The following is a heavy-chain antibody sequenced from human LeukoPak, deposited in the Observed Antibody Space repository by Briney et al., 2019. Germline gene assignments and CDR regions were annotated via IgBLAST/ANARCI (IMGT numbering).Heavy chain of an antibody. CDR3: AKERIQLWPTYFDY. V-gene: IGHV3-23*01. CDR1: GFTFSSYW. Sequence: GGSLRLSCAASGFTFSSYWMSWVRQAPGKGLEWVSAISDSGGSTYYTDSVKGRFTISRDNSKNTLYLQMNNLRAEDTALYYCAKERIQLWPTYFDYWGQGTLVTVSS. D-gene: IGHD1-1*01. J-gene: IGHJ4*02. CDR2: ISDSGGST.